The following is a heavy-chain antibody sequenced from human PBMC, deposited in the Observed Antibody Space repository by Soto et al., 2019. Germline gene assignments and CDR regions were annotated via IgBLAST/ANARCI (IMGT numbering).Heavy chain of an antibody. D-gene: IGHD2-21*01. CDR2: IFRSGST. J-gene: IGHJ6*02. V-gene: IGHV4-4*02. CDR3: AVARHISTRFPVIDV. Sequence: SETLSLTCAVSDASISISNWWSWVRQPPGKGLEWIGEIFRSGSTNYNPSLKSRVTISVDKSKNQFSLKLTSVTAPDTAVYFCAVARHISTRFPVIDVWGHGTTVTVSS. CDR1: DASISISNW.